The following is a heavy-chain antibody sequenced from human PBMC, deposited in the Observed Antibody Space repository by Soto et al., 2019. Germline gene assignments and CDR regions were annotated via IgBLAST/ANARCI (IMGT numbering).Heavy chain of an antibody. CDR1: GGTFSSYA. CDR2: IIPIFGTA. Sequence: SVKVSCKASGGTFSSYAISWVRRAPGQGLEWMGGIIPIFGTANYAQKFQGRVTITADESTSTAYLELSSLRSEDTAVYYCARGVSSITMIVVAPADAFDIWGQGTMVTVSS. CDR3: ARGVSSITMIVVAPADAFDI. V-gene: IGHV1-69*13. J-gene: IGHJ3*02. D-gene: IGHD3-22*01.